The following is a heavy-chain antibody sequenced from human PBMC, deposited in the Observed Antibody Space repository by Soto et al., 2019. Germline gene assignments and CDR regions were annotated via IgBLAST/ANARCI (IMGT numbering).Heavy chain of an antibody. Sequence: HPGGSLRLSCAASGFTFSSYAMHWVRQAPGKGLEWVAVISYDGSNKYYADSVKGRFTISRDNSKNTLYLQMNSLRAEDTAVYYCARGFIDTAMVSDNYYYGMDVWGQGTTVTVSS. D-gene: IGHD5-18*01. CDR1: GFTFSSYA. CDR3: ARGFIDTAMVSDNYYYGMDV. J-gene: IGHJ6*02. CDR2: ISYDGSNK. V-gene: IGHV3-30-3*01.